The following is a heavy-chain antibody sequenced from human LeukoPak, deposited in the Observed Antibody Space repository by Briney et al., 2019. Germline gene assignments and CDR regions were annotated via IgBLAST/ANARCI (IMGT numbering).Heavy chain of an antibody. CDR3: ARLYGGNSASGGY. CDR2: IIPIFGTA. Sequence: SVKVSCKASGGTFSSYAISWVRQAPGQGLEWMGGIIPIFGTANYAQKFQGRVTMTRNTSISTAYMELSSLRSEDTAVYYCARLYGGNSASGGYWGQGTLVTVSS. D-gene: IGHD4-23*01. V-gene: IGHV1-69*05. CDR1: GGTFSSYA. J-gene: IGHJ4*02.